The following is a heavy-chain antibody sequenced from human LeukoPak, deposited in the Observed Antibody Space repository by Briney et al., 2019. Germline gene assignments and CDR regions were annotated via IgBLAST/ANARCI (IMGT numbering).Heavy chain of an antibody. D-gene: IGHD3-10*01. Sequence: PGGSLRLSCAASGFTFSSYAMSWARQAPGKGLEWVSAISGSGGSTYYADSVKGRFTISRDNSKNTLYLQMNSLGAEDTAVYYCATTPLWFGELPDDYWGQGTLVTVSS. CDR1: GFTFSSYA. CDR2: ISGSGGST. CDR3: ATTPLWFGELPDDY. J-gene: IGHJ4*02. V-gene: IGHV3-23*01.